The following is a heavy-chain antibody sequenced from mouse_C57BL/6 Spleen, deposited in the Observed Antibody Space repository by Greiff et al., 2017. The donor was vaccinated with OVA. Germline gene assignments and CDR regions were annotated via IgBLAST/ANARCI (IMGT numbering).Heavy chain of an antibody. V-gene: IGHV1-82*01. CDR1: GYAFSSSW. Sequence: QVQLQQSGPELVKPGASVKISCKASGYAFSSSWMNWVKQRPGKGLEWIGRIYPGDGDTNYNGKFKGKATLTADKSSSTDYMQISSLTSEDSAVYFCARGGWEGYFDYWGQGTTLTVSS. CDR3: ARGGWEGYFDY. CDR2: IYPGDGDT. D-gene: IGHD4-1*01. J-gene: IGHJ2*01.